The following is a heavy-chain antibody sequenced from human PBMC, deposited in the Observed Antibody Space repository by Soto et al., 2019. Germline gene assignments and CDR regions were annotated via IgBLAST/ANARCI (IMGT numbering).Heavy chain of an antibody. CDR2: IYYSGST. J-gene: IGHJ6*02. V-gene: IGHV4-59*12. CDR1: GGSISSYY. D-gene: IGHD5-18*01. Sequence: SETLSLTCTVSGGSISSYYWSWIRQPPGKGLEWIGYIYYSGSTNYNPSLKSRVTISVDTSKNQFSLKLSSVTAADTAVYYCARVPAMVYYYYYGMDVWGQGTTVTVSS. CDR3: ARVPAMVYYYYYGMDV.